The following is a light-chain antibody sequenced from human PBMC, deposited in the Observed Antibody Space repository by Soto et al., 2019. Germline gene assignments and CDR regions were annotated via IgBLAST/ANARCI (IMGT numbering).Light chain of an antibody. CDR2: GAS. Sequence: VMTQSPATLSVSPGERATLSCRASQSISSNLAWYQQKPGQAPRLLIYGASTRATGIPARFSGSGSGTEFTLSISSLQSEDFAVYYCQQCNNWPRTFGQGTKVDIK. CDR3: QQCNNWPRT. CDR1: QSISSN. J-gene: IGKJ1*01. V-gene: IGKV3-15*01.